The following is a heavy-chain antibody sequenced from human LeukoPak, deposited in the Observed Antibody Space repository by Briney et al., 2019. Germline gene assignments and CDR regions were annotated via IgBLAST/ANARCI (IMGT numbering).Heavy chain of an antibody. Sequence: SETLSLTCTVSGDSISSTSYYWGWIRQPPGKGLEWIGSIYYSGRIFYNLSLTSRVTISVDTSKNQFSLKLNSVTAADTAVYFCARHPRVSVAGIRRLYYFDYWGQGTLVTVSS. V-gene: IGHV4-39*01. D-gene: IGHD6-19*01. CDR2: IYYSGRI. CDR1: GDSISSTSYY. J-gene: IGHJ4*02. CDR3: ARHPRVSVAGIRRLYYFDY.